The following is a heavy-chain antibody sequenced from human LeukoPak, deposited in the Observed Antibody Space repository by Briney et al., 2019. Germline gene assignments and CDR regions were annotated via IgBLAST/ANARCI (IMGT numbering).Heavy chain of an antibody. J-gene: IGHJ4*02. V-gene: IGHV1-69*13. CDR3: ARDAAIYGNGAYYYLW. CDR1: GGTFSRYA. Sequence: GASVKVSCKASGGTFSRYAISWVRQAPGQGLEWMGGIIPIFGTANYAQKFQGRVTITADESTTTAYMELSRLTPDDTAVYYCARDAAIYGNGAYYYLWWGQGTLVTVSS. CDR2: IIPIFGTA. D-gene: IGHD3-22*01.